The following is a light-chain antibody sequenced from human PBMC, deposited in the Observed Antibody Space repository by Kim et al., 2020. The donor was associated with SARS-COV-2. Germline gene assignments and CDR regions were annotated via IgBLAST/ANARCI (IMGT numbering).Light chain of an antibody. CDR3: QQYRDWPLT. CDR2: GAS. J-gene: IGKJ4*01. CDR1: QSVGSL. V-gene: IGKV3-15*01. Sequence: GYPGETAPLSCRDSQSVGSLLAWYQQKPGQAPRLLIYGASTRATGIPARFSGSGSGTEFTLTIGSLQSEDFAVYHCQQYRDWPLTFGGGTKVDIK.